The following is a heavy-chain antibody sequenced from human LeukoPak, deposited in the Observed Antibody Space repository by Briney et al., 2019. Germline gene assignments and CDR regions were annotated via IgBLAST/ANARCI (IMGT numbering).Heavy chain of an antibody. CDR2: INPSGGST. CDR3: ARGKGYSYGYGVAFDI. Sequence: ASVKVSCKASGYTFTSYYMHWVRQAPGQGLEWMGIINPSGGSTSYAQKFQGRVTITRNTSISTAYMELSSLRSEDTAVYYCARGKGYSYGYGVAFDIWGQGTMVTVSS. CDR1: GYTFTSYY. D-gene: IGHD5-18*01. V-gene: IGHV1-46*01. J-gene: IGHJ3*02.